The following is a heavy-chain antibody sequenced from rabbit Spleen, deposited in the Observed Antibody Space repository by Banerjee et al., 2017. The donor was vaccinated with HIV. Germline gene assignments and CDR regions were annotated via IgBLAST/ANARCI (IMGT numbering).Heavy chain of an antibody. D-gene: IGHD8-1*01. V-gene: IGHV1S45*01. CDR1: GFSFSNKAV. CDR2: INAATAKP. Sequence: QEQLVESGGGLVRPEGSLKLSCTASGFSFSNKAVMCWVRQAPGKGLQWIACINAATAKPVYATWAKGRFTISKTSSTTVTLQMTSLTVADTATYFCARDTGSSFSSYGMDLWG. CDR3: ARDTGSSFSSYGMDL. J-gene: IGHJ6*01.